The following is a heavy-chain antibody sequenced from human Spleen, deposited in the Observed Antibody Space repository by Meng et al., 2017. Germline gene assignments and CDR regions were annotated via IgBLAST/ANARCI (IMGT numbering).Heavy chain of an antibody. V-gene: IGHV1-18*01. CDR1: VYPFTTYG. J-gene: IGHJ4*02. Sequence: LVQSGAEVKRPGASVKVSCTASVYPFTTYGITWVRQAPGQGLEWMGWINIYNGNTDYAQKLQGRVTMTTDTSTSTAYMELRSLRSDDTAVYYCARAASFSVLTTYFRLFDFWGQGTLVTVSS. CDR3: ARAASFSVLTTYFRLFDF. CDR2: INIYNGNT. D-gene: IGHD3-9*01.